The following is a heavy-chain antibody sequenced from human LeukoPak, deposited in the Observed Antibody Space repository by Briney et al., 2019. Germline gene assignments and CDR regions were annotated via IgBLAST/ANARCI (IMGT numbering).Heavy chain of an antibody. Sequence: GGSLRLSCVASGFTFSSYSLAWVRQTPGKGLAWVSIIAGNNSPTFYADSVEGRFTISRDNSKNMRYLQMNSLRVEDSGDYFCARGATRATSHFDVWGRGTLVTVSS. CDR2: IAGNNSPT. D-gene: IGHD2-2*01. V-gene: IGHV3-23*01. J-gene: IGHJ2*01. CDR3: ARGATRATSHFDV. CDR1: GFTFSSYS.